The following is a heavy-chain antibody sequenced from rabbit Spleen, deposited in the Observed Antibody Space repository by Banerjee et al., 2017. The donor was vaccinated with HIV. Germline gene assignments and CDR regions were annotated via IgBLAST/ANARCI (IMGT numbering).Heavy chain of an antibody. CDR3: ARVNFGDYGFDL. Sequence: EESGGGLVKPGGTLTLTCKASGFSLFTYWMCWVRQAPGKGLELIGCIFAGDGSTDYTNWVNGRFTISKTSSTVDLKMTSLTAADTATYFCARVNFGDYGFDLWGPGTLVTVS. J-gene: IGHJ4*01. CDR1: GFSLFTYW. D-gene: IGHD2-1*01. CDR2: IFAGDGST. V-gene: IGHV1S42*01.